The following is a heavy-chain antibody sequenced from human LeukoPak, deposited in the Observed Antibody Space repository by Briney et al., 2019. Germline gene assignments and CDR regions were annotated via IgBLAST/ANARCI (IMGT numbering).Heavy chain of an antibody. Sequence: TSVKVSCKVSGYTLTELSMHWVRQAPGKGLEWMGGFDPEDGETIYAQRFQGRVTMTEDTSTDTAYMELSSLRSEDTAVYYCATEGRYYDSSGYFEYWGQGTLVTVSS. D-gene: IGHD3-22*01. CDR3: ATEGRYYDSSGYFEY. CDR1: GYTLTELS. CDR2: FDPEDGET. J-gene: IGHJ4*02. V-gene: IGHV1-24*01.